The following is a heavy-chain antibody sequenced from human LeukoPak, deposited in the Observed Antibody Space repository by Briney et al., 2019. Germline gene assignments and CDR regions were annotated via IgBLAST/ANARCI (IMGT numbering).Heavy chain of an antibody. V-gene: IGHV4-59*01. CDR2: IYYSGST. CDR3: ARGGYCSGGSCYSSINWFDP. D-gene: IGHD2-15*01. J-gene: IGHJ5*02. Sequence: SGTLSLTCTVSGGSISSYYWSWIRQPPGKGLEWIGYIYYSGSTNYNPSLKSRVTISVDTSKNQFSLKLSSVTAADTAVYYCARGGYCSGGSCYSSINWFDPWGQGTLVTVSS. CDR1: GGSISSYY.